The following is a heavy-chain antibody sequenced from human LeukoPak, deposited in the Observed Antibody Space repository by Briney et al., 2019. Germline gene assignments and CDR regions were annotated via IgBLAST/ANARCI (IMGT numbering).Heavy chain of an antibody. J-gene: IGHJ4*02. CDR3: ARGDATGYPDY. D-gene: IGHD3-9*01. CDR1: GGSISSSNW. CDR2: IYQSGRT. V-gene: IGHV4-4*02. Sequence: PSETLSLTCAVSGGSISSSNWWSWVRQSPGKGLEWIGEIYQSGRTNYKPSLKSRVTISVVKSKNQLSLKLISVTAADTAVYYCARGDATGYPDYWGQGTLVTVSS.